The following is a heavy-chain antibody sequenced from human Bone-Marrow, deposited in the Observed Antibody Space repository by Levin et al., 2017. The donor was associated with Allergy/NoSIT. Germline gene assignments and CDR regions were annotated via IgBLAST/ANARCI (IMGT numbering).Heavy chain of an antibody. V-gene: IGHV1-2*02. D-gene: IGHD3-9*01. J-gene: IGHJ4*02. CDR2: LRPNSGDT. CDR3: ARGRDILTTHYDY. CDR1: GYTFNAYF. Sequence: ASVKVSCKASGYTFNAYFIHWVRLAPGQGLEWMGWLRPNSGDTKYAPRFQGRLILTRNTSSDTAFMELRNLRSDDTAMYYCARGRDILTTHYDYWGQGTLITVSS.